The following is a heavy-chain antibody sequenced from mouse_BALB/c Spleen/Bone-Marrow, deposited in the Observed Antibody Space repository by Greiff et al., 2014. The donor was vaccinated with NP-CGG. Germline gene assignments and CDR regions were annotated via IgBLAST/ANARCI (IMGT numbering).Heavy chain of an antibody. CDR1: GYSITSGYS. J-gene: IGHJ3*01. Sequence: EVQLQQSGPDLVKPSQPLSLTCTVTGYSITSGYSWHWIRQFPGNKLEWMGYIHYSGSTNYNPSLKSRISITRDTSKNQFFLQLNSVTTEDTATYYCAKDDYGRSRFAYWGQGTLVTVSA. V-gene: IGHV3-1*02. CDR2: IHYSGST. D-gene: IGHD1-1*01. CDR3: AKDDYGRSRFAY.